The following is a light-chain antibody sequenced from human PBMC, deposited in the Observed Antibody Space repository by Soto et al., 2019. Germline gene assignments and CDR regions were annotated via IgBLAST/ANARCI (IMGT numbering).Light chain of an antibody. CDR2: EVS. CDR3: QQYDYSRT. V-gene: IGKV1-5*01. Sequence: DVQMTQSHSTLSAAVGDSVTITCRASQSIAASLAWYQLKPGEAPKLLIYEVSNLESGVPSGFSGSGSGTEFSLTIRSLHPDDFATYYCQQYDYSRTFGQGTKVEIK. CDR1: QSIAAS. J-gene: IGKJ1*01.